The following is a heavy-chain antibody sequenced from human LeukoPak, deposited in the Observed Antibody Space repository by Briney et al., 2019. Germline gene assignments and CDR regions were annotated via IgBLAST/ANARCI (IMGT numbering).Heavy chain of an antibody. CDR1: GFTFSSYA. Sequence: GGSLRLSCAASGFTFSSYAMHWVRQAPGKGLEWVAVISHDGSNKYYADSVKGRFTISRDNSKNTLYLQMNSLRAEDTAVYYCARDLDGSGMIHDYWGQGTLVTVSS. D-gene: IGHD3-10*01. CDR3: ARDLDGSGMIHDY. V-gene: IGHV3-30*04. CDR2: ISHDGSNK. J-gene: IGHJ4*02.